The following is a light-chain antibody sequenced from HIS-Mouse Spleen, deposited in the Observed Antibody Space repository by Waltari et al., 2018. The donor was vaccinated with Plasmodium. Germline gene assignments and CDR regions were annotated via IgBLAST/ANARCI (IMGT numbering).Light chain of an antibody. CDR3: QAWDSSTYVV. V-gene: IGLV3-1*01. Sequence: SYELTQPPSVSVSPGQTASITCSGDNLGAKYACWYQQKQGQSPVLVISQDSKRPSGIPGRFSGSNAGNTATLTISGTQAMDEADYYCQAWDSSTYVVFGGGTKLTVL. CDR2: QDS. CDR1: NLGAKY. J-gene: IGLJ2*01.